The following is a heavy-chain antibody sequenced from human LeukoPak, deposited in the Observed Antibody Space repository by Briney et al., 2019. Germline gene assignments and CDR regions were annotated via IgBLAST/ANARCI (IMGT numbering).Heavy chain of an antibody. Sequence: NPSETLSLTCTVSGGSISSSSYYWGWIRQPPGKGLEWIGSMYSSGSTYYNPSLKSRVTISVDTSKNQFSLKLSSVTAADTAVYYCARDQILGAMYVWGSYRHYYFDYWGQGTLVTVSS. J-gene: IGHJ4*02. CDR3: ARDQILGAMYVWGSYRHYYFDY. V-gene: IGHV4-39*07. CDR2: MYSSGST. CDR1: GGSISSSSYY. D-gene: IGHD3-16*02.